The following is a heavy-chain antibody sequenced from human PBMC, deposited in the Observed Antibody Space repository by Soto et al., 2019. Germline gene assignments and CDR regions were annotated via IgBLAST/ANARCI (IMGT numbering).Heavy chain of an antibody. D-gene: IGHD3-3*01. CDR1: GYTFTGYY. CDR2: INPNSGGT. CDR3: AREAPLRDDFWSGYYATFIYYYYMDV. J-gene: IGHJ6*03. Sequence: ASVKVSCKASGYTFTGYYMHWVRQAPGQGLEWMGWINPNSGGTNYAQKFQGWVTMTRDTSISTAYMELSRLRSDDTAVYYCAREAPLRDDFWSGYYATFIYYYYMDVWGKGTTVTVSS. V-gene: IGHV1-2*04.